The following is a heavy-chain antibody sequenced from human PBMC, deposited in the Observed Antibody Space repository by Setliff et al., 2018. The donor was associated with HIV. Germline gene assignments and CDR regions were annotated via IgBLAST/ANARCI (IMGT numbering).Heavy chain of an antibody. D-gene: IGHD6-19*01. J-gene: IGHJ3*02. V-gene: IGHV4-61*02. CDR1: GDSISSGGYY. Sequence: TLSLTCPVSGDSISSGGYYWSWIRQPAGQGLEWIGRIYTSGNTNYNPSTNYNPSLKSRIAISLETSRNQFSLRVTSVTATDTAVYYCTRQSPVAGSGAFDIWGQGTMVTVSS. CDR3: TRQSPVAGSGAFDI. CDR2: IYTSG.